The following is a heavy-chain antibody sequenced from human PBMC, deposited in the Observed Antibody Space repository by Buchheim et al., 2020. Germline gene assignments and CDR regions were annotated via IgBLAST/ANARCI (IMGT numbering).Heavy chain of an antibody. CDR1: GGSFSGYY. D-gene: IGHD2-15*01. J-gene: IGHJ6*02. V-gene: IGHV4-34*01. CDR2: INHSGST. CDR3: ARGETCSGGSCYSVGGYYYYYGMDV. Sequence: QVQLQQWGAGLLKPSETLSLTCAVYGGSFSGYYWSWIRQPPGKGLEWIGEINHSGSTNYNPSLKSRVTISVDTSKNPFSLKLSSVTAADTAVYYCARGETCSGGSCYSVGGYYYYYGMDVWGQGTT.